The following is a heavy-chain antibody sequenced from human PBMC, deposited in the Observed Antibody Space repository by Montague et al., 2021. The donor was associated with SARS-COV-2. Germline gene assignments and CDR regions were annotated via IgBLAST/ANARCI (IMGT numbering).Heavy chain of an antibody. CDR1: GGSFSGYY. Sequence: SDTLSLTCAVYGGSFSGYYWSWIRQPPGKGLEWIGEINHSGSTNYNPSLKSRVTISVDTSKNQFSLKLSSVTAADTAVYYCARGYDYVWGSYRYTYYFDYWGQGTLVTVSS. D-gene: IGHD3-16*02. CDR2: INHSGST. V-gene: IGHV4-34*01. J-gene: IGHJ4*02. CDR3: ARGYDYVWGSYRYTYYFDY.